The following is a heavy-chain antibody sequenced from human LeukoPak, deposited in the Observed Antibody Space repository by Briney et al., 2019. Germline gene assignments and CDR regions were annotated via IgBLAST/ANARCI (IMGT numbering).Heavy chain of an antibody. J-gene: IGHJ4*02. CDR3: VRGYGDYATFDY. V-gene: IGHV3-53*01. CDR1: GFPVSSNY. Sequence: GGSLRLSCAASGFPVSSNYMSWGRQAPGEGLEWVSVIYSGGSTYYADSVKGRFTISRDNTTNTLYLQMNSLRAEDTAVYYCVRGYGDYATFDYWGQGTLVTVSS. CDR2: IYSGGST. D-gene: IGHD4-17*01.